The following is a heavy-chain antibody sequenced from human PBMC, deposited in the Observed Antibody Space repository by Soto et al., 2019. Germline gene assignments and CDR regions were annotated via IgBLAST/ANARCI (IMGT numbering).Heavy chain of an antibody. CDR2: ISAYNGNT. Sequence: ASVKVSCKASGYTFTSYGISWVRQAPGQGLEWMGWISAYNGNTNYAQKLQGRVTMTTDTSTSTAYMELRSLRSDDTAVYYCARDRHYHDSSGYYYFDYWGQGTLVTVSS. CDR3: ARDRHYHDSSGYYYFDY. CDR1: GYTFTSYG. D-gene: IGHD3-22*01. J-gene: IGHJ4*02. V-gene: IGHV1-18*01.